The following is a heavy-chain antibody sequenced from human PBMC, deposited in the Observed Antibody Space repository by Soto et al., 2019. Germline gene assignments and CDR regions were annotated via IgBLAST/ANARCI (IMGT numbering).Heavy chain of an antibody. CDR3: VRGPVYDFWSGYSPYYYYYGMDV. V-gene: IGHV1-8*01. CDR1: GYTFTSYD. CDR2: MNPNSGNT. Sequence: ASVKVSCKASGYTFTSYDINWVRQATGQGLEWMGWMNPNSGNTGYAQKFQGRVTMTRNTSISTAYMELSSLRSEDTAVYYCVRGPVYDFWSGYSPYYYYYGMDVWGQGTTVTVSS. J-gene: IGHJ6*02. D-gene: IGHD3-3*01.